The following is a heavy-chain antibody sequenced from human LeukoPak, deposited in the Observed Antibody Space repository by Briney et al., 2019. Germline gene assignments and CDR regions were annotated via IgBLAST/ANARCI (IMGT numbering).Heavy chain of an antibody. CDR2: ISSSGSSI. D-gene: IGHD3-22*01. J-gene: IGHJ4*02. Sequence: GGSLRLSCAASGFTFSSYEMNWVRQAPGKGLEWVSYISSSGSSIYYADSVKGRFTISRDNAKDSLYLQMNSLRAEDTAVYYCASSGFEYYYDSRSHPPVFDYWGQGTLVTVSS. V-gene: IGHV3-48*03. CDR1: GFTFSSYE. CDR3: ASSGFEYYYDSRSHPPVFDY.